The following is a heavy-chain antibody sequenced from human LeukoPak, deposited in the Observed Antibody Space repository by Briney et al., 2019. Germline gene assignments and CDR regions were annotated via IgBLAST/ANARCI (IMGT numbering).Heavy chain of an antibody. J-gene: IGHJ5*02. CDR3: ARPLMYYYGSETYFWFDP. CDR1: GFTFSSYE. Sequence: GVSLRLSCAASGFTFSSYEMNWVRQAPGKGLEWVSYISSSGSTIYYADSVKGRFTISRDNAKNSLYLQMNSLRAEDTAVYYCARPLMYYYGSETYFWFDPWGQGTLVTVSS. V-gene: IGHV3-48*03. CDR2: ISSSGSTI. D-gene: IGHD3-10*01.